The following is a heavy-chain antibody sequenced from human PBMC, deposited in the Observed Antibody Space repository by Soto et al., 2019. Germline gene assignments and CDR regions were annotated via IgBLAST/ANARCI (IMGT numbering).Heavy chain of an antibody. V-gene: IGHV3-7*04. J-gene: IGHJ4*02. CDR2: IRQDGSEK. Sequence: PGGSLRLSCVGSGFTFSSNWMTWVRQAPGKGLEWVGNIRQDGSEKNYVDSVKGRFTISRDNAKISLYLQMNSLRAEDTAVYYCAREIVVARGASYFDYWGPGTLVTVSS. D-gene: IGHD2-2*01. CDR1: GFTFSSNW. CDR3: AREIVVARGASYFDY.